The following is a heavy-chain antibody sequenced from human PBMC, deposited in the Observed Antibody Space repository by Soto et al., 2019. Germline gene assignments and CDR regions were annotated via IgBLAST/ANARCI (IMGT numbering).Heavy chain of an antibody. CDR1: GGTVSNYA. D-gene: IGHD2-15*01. Sequence: QVQLMQSGAEVKKPESSVKVSCRASGGTVSNYAISWVRQAPGQGLEWMGGIVPKFGTANYAQRFRGRVTISADKSTDSVYMELSSLRSQDTAVYYCAREMASGYSRTWFDPWGQGTLVTVSS. CDR2: IVPKFGTA. J-gene: IGHJ5*02. CDR3: AREMASGYSRTWFDP. V-gene: IGHV1-69*06.